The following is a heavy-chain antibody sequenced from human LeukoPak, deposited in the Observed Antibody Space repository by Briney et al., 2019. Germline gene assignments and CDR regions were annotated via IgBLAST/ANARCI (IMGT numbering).Heavy chain of an antibody. V-gene: IGHV1-2*02. J-gene: IGHJ4*02. CDR2: INPKSGGT. CDR1: GDTFIGYY. CDR3: ARSPLDIVATAIDC. D-gene: IGHD5-12*01. Sequence: GASVKVSRKASGDTFIGYYMHWVRQAPGQGLEWMGWINPKSGGTNYAQKFQGRATVTRDTSISTAYMELSRLRSDDTAVYYCARSPLDIVATAIDCWGQGTLVTVSS.